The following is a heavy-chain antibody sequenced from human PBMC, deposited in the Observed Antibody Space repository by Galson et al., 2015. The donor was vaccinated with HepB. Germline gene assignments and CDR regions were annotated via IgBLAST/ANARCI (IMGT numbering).Heavy chain of an antibody. CDR2: IYYSGST. J-gene: IGHJ4*02. Sequence: LSLTCTVSGGSISSSRYYWGWIRQPPGKGLERIGSIYYSGSTYYNPSLKSRVTISVDTSKNQFSLRLSSVTAADTAVYYCARRAAYYYGSGSWYYFDYWGQGTLVTVSS. V-gene: IGHV4-39*01. D-gene: IGHD3-10*01. CDR3: ARRAAYYYGSGSWYYFDY. CDR1: GGSISSSRYY.